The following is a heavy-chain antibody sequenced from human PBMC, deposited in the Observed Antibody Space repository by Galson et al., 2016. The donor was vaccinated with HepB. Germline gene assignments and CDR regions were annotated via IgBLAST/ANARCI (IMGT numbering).Heavy chain of an antibody. CDR2: VYWDDYK. J-gene: IGHJ3*02. CDR3: AHSPTAVSDNFDAFDI. D-gene: IGHD6-19*01. Sequence: PALVKPTQTLTLTCTFSGFSLRTSGEGVGWIRQPPGKALEWLALVYWDDYKRYSPSLMSRLTITKDTSKNQVVLTMANMDPVDTGTYYCAHSPTAVSDNFDAFDIWGQGTMVTVSS. V-gene: IGHV2-5*02. CDR1: GFSLRTSGEG.